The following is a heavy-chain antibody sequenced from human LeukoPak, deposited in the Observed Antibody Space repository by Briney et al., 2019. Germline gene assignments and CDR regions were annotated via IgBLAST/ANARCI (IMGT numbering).Heavy chain of an antibody. Sequence: SETLSLTCTVSGGSISSYYWSWIRQPPGKGLEWIGYIYYSGSTNYNPSLKSRVTISVDTSKNQFSLKLSSVTAADTAVYYCARGFRGYQLPPYYYYGMDVWGQGTTVTVS. CDR1: GGSISSYY. CDR3: ARGFRGYQLPPYYYYGMDV. D-gene: IGHD2-2*01. V-gene: IGHV4-59*01. J-gene: IGHJ6*02. CDR2: IYYSGST.